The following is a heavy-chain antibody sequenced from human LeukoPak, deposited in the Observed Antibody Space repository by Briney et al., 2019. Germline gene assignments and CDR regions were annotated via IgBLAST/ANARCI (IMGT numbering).Heavy chain of an antibody. J-gene: IGHJ4*02. CDR3: ASRGLWFGELRWYFDY. V-gene: IGHV3-21*01. D-gene: IGHD3-10*01. CDR1: GFTFSSYS. Sequence: AGGSLRLSCAASGFTFSSYSMNWVRQAPGKGLEWVSSISSSSSYIYYADSVKGRFTISRDNAKNSLYLQMNSLRAEDTAVYYCASRGLWFGELRWYFDYWGQGTLVTVSS. CDR2: ISSSSSYI.